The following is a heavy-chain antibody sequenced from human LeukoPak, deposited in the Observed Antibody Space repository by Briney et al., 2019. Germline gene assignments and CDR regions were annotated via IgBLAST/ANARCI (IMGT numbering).Heavy chain of an antibody. J-gene: IGHJ5*02. Sequence: GGSLRLSCAASGFTFSDYYMSWIRQAPGKGLEWVSYISSSGSTIYYADSVKGRFTISRDNAKNSLYLQMNSLRAEDTAVYYCARGLPGPGIAVAGSIWFDPWGQGTLVTVSS. D-gene: IGHD6-19*01. CDR2: ISSSGSTI. CDR3: ARGLPGPGIAVAGSIWFDP. CDR1: GFTFSDYY. V-gene: IGHV3-11*01.